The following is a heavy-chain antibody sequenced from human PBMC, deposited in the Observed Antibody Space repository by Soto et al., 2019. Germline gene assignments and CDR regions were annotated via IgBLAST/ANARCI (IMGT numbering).Heavy chain of an antibody. Sequence: PGGSLRLSCAASGFTFSSYWMSWVRQAPGKGLEWVANIKQDGSEKYYVDSVKGRFTISRDNAKNSLYLQMNSLRAEDTAVYYCARVRITIFGVVITDNWFDPWGQGTLVTVSS. CDR3: ARVRITIFGVVITDNWFDP. D-gene: IGHD3-3*01. V-gene: IGHV3-7*05. CDR1: GFTFSSYW. CDR2: IKQDGSEK. J-gene: IGHJ5*02.